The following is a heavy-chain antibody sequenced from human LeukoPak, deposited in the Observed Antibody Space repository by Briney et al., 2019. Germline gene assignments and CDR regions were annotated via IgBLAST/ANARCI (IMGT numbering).Heavy chain of an antibody. CDR2: ISNSGSTI. CDR3: ERDVEVRAFDWLLPAPVFDH. J-gene: IGHJ4*02. Sequence: GGSLRLSCAASGFTFSDYSMSWIRRAPGKGLEWISYISNSGSTIYYADSVKGRFTISRDNAKNSLYVHMNNLRAEDTAVYYCERDVEVRAFDWLLPAPVFDHWGQGVLVTVSS. CDR1: GFTFSDYS. V-gene: IGHV3-11*01. D-gene: IGHD3-9*01.